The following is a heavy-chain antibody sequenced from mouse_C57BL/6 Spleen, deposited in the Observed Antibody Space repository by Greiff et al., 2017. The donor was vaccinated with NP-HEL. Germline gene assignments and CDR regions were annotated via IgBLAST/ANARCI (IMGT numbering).Heavy chain of an antibody. J-gene: IGHJ3*01. CDR3: ARPLDSSGAWFAC. CDR2: IYPRSGNT. CDR1: GYTFTSYG. V-gene: IGHV1-81*01. D-gene: IGHD3-2*02. Sequence: VKLQQSGAELARPGASVKLSCKASGYTFTSYGISWVKQRTGQGLEWIGEIYPRSGNTYYNEKFKGKATLTADKSSSTAYMELRSLTSEDSAVYFGARPLDSSGAWFACWGQGTLVTVSA.